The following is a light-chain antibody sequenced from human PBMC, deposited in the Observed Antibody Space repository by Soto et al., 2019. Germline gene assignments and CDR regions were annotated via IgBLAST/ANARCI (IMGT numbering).Light chain of an antibody. CDR2: GAS. V-gene: IGKV3-20*01. Sequence: IALAQSACTLSFSTGERVTLSCRASQTVSSSYLAWYQQKPGQAPRLLIYGASSRATGIPDRFSGSGSGTDATLTINRLEPEDFAVYYCQQYGSSPTFGGGTKVDIK. CDR3: QQYGSSPT. CDR1: QTVSSSY. J-gene: IGKJ4*01.